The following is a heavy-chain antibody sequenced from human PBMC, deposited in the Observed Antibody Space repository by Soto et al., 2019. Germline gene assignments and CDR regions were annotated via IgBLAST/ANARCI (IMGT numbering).Heavy chain of an antibody. V-gene: IGHV4-30-4*01. CDR3: ARDERRYYYGSGSPPSDYGMDV. CDR2: IYYSGST. CDR1: GGSISSGDYY. D-gene: IGHD3-10*01. Sequence: QVQLQESGPGLVKPSQTLSLTCTVSGGSISSGDYYWSWIRQPPGKGLEWIGYIYYSGSTYYNPSLKSRVTIAVDTSKNQFSLKLSSVTAADTAVYYCARDERRYYYGSGSPPSDYGMDVWGQGTTVTVSS. J-gene: IGHJ6*02.